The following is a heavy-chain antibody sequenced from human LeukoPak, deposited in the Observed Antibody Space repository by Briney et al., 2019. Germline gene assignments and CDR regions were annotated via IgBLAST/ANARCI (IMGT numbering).Heavy chain of an antibody. D-gene: IGHD2-21*01. Sequence: GGSLRLSCAASGFTFSSYAMSWVRQAPGKGLEWVSTISGSGGRTYYADSVKGRFTISRDNSKNTLSLHMNSLRAEDTAIYYCTRTYGGFDYWGQGTLVTVSS. CDR2: ISGSGGRT. V-gene: IGHV3-23*01. CDR3: TRTYGGFDY. J-gene: IGHJ4*02. CDR1: GFTFSSYA.